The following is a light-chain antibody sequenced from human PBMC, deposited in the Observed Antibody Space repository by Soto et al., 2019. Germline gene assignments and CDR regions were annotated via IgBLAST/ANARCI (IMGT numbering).Light chain of an antibody. V-gene: IGLV2-14*01. Sequence: QSALTQPASVSGTPGQSITISCTGSNSDVGIYDFVSWYQHHPGRAPKLIVSEVSHRPSGVSNRFSGSKSGNTASLTISGLQSDEEADDYCISYTRDDVRYVFGTGTKLTVL. J-gene: IGLJ1*01. CDR2: EVS. CDR1: NSDVGIYDF. CDR3: ISYTRDDVRYV.